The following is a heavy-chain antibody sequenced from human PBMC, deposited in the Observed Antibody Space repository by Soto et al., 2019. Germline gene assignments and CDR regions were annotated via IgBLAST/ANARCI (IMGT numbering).Heavy chain of an antibody. CDR1: GFTFDDYA. V-gene: IGHV3-53*01. CDR2: IYSGGST. J-gene: IGHJ6*02. Sequence: PGGSLRLSCAASGFTFDDYAMHWVRQAPGKGLEWVSVIYSGGSTYYADSVKGRFTISRDNSKNTLYLQMNSLRAEDTAVYYCARDQSIAAAGSTKPRKYYYYGMDWWGQGTTVTASS. D-gene: IGHD6-13*01. CDR3: ARDQSIAAAGSTKPRKYYYYGMDW.